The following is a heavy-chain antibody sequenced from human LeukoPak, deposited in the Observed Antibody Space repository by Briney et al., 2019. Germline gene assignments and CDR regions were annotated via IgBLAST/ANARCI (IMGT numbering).Heavy chain of an antibody. CDR2: FDPEDGET. V-gene: IGHV1-24*01. CDR1: GYTLTELS. Sequence: ASVKVSCKVSGYTLTELSMHWVRQAPGKGLEWMGGFDPEDGETIYAQKFQGRVTMTRDTSISTAYMELSRLRSDDTAVYYCARDDKQHYYDSSGTPDYWGQGTLVTVSS. CDR3: ARDDKQHYYDSSGTPDY. J-gene: IGHJ4*02. D-gene: IGHD3-22*01.